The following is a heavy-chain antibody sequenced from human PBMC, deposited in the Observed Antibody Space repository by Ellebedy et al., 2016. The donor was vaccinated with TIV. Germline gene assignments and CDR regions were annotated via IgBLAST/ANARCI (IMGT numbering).Heavy chain of an antibody. CDR3: AGGSQFDP. J-gene: IGHJ5*02. CDR2: MNPNNGNT. Sequence: AASVKVSYKASGYIFTSYDINWVRQATGQGLEWMGWMNPNNGNTEYAQKFQGRVTMTRNTSISTAYMELSSLRSEDTAVYYCAGGSQFDPWGQGTLVTVSS. CDR1: GYIFTSYD. V-gene: IGHV1-8*01.